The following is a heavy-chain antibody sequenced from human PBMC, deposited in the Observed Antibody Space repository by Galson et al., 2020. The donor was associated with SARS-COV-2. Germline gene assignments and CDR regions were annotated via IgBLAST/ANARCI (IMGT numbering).Heavy chain of an antibody. Sequence: SETLSLTCTVSGGSISSSIYFWGWIPQPPGKALQWIGTTYASGSTYYDPSLKSRLTISVDTSKNQFSLKLSSVTATDTAVYYCARHGRGELLFPFDYWGQGILVTVSS. D-gene: IGHD1-26*01. CDR1: GGSISSSIYF. J-gene: IGHJ4*02. V-gene: IGHV4-39*01. CDR2: TYASGST. CDR3: ARHGRGELLFPFDY.